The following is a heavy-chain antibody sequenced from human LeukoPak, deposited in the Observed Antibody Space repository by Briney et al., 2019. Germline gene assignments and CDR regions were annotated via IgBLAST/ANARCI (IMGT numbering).Heavy chain of an antibody. D-gene: IGHD1-14*01. CDR3: ARVNNWNHRFDP. Sequence: SETLSLTCTASGGSISSGGYYWSWIRQPPGKGLEWIGYIYHSGSTYYNPSLKSRVTISVDRSKNQFSLKLSSVTAADTAVYYCARVNNWNHRFDPWGQGTLVTVSS. CDR2: IYHSGST. V-gene: IGHV4-30-2*01. J-gene: IGHJ5*02. CDR1: GGSISSGGYY.